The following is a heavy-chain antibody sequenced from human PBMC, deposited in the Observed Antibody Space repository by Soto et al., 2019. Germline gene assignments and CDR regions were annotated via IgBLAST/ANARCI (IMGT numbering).Heavy chain of an antibody. J-gene: IGHJ6*02. CDR1: GGSISSYY. CDR3: ARERYGYSSGWYKRHYYGMDV. Sequence: SETLSLTCTVSGGSISSYYWSWIRQPPGKGLEWIGYIYYSGSTNYNPSLKSRVTISVDTSKNQFSLKLSSVTAADTAVYYCARERYGYSSGWYKRHYYGMDVWGQGTTVTVSS. V-gene: IGHV4-59*01. CDR2: IYYSGST. D-gene: IGHD6-19*01.